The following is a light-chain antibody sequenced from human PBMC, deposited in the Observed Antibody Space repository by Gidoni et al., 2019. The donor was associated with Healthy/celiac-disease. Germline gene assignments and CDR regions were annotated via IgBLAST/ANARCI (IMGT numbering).Light chain of an antibody. CDR3: QQSYSTHVLT. CDR2: AAS. Sequence: DIQMTQSPSSLSASVGDRVTITCRASQSISSYLNWYQQKPGKAPKLLIYAASSLQSGVPSRFSGSGSWTDYTLTISSLQPEDFATYYCQQSYSTHVLTFGGGTKVEIK. CDR1: QSISSY. V-gene: IGKV1-39*01. J-gene: IGKJ4*01.